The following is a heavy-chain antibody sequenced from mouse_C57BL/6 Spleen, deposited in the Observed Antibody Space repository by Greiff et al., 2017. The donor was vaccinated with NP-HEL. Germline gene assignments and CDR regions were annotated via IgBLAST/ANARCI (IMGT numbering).Heavy chain of an antibody. J-gene: IGHJ1*03. CDR2: SLPGSGST. V-gene: IGHV1-9*01. CDR1: GYTFTGYW. CDR3: ARRFYYGSSYGWYFDV. D-gene: IGHD1-1*01. Sequence: VQLQQSGAELMKPGASVKLSCKATGYTFTGYWIEWVKQRPGHGLEWIGESLPGSGSTNYNEKFKGKATFTADTSSNTAYMQLSSLTTEDSAIYYCARRFYYGSSYGWYFDVWGTGTTVTVSS.